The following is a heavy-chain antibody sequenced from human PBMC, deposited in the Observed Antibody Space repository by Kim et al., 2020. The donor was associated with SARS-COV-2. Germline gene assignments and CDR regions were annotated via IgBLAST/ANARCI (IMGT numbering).Heavy chain of an antibody. CDR1: GGSISSSSYY. CDR3: ARQPRMILYPAVDY. V-gene: IGHV4-39*01. Sequence: SETLSLTCTVSGGSISSSSYYSGWIRQPPGKRLEWIGSIYYRGTTYYNPSLKSRVTISVDTSKNQFSLKLSSVTAAVTAVYYCARQPRMILYPAVDYWG. CDR2: IYYRGTT. J-gene: IGHJ4*01. D-gene: IGHD3-10*01.